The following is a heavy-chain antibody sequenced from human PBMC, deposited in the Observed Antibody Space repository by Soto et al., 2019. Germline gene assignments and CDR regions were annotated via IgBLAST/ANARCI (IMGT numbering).Heavy chain of an antibody. D-gene: IGHD5-12*01. Sequence: PSETLSLTCTVSGGPISSYYWSWIRQPPGKGLEWIGYIYYSGSTNNNPSLKSRVTISVDTSKNQFSLKLSSVTAADTAVYYCARLGDGYENWFDPWGQGTLVTVSS. CDR2: IYYSGST. CDR1: GGPISSYY. V-gene: IGHV4-59*08. CDR3: ARLGDGYENWFDP. J-gene: IGHJ5*02.